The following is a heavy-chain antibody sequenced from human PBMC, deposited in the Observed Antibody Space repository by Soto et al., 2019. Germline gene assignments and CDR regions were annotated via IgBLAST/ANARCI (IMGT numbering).Heavy chain of an antibody. V-gene: IGHV4-59*08. CDR1: GGSISSYY. CDR3: ARSRAAAGTGMN. CDR2: IYYSGST. Sequence: SSETLSLTCTVSGGSISSYYWSWIRQPPGKGLEWIGYIYYSGSTNYNPSLKSRVTISVDTSKNQFSLKLSSVTAADTAVYYCARSRAAAGTGMNWCQGTLVTVSS. J-gene: IGHJ4*02. D-gene: IGHD6-13*01.